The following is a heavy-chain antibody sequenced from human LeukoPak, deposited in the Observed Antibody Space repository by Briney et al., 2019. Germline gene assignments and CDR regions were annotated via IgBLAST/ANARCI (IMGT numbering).Heavy chain of an antibody. V-gene: IGHV3-7*03. CDR2: IKQDGSEK. Sequence: GGSLRLSCAASGFTFSSYWMSWVRQAPGKGLEWVANIKQDGSEKYYVESVKGRFTISRDNAKNSVYLQMSSLRAEDTAVYYCAKVGGGGYSYGHYYFDYWGQGTLVTVSS. J-gene: IGHJ4*02. CDR1: GFTFSSYW. CDR3: AKVGGGGYSYGHYYFDY. D-gene: IGHD5-18*01.